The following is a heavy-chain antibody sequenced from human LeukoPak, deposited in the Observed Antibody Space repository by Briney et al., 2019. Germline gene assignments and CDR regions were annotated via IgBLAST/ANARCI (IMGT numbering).Heavy chain of an antibody. J-gene: IGHJ3*01. CDR2: IKKDGGVR. D-gene: IGHD3-10*01. V-gene: IGHV3-7*01. CDR1: RFAFDIYC. CDR3: VSLRVSTVRDSFDL. Sequence: GGSLTLSCAASRFAFDIYCMTWVRQAPGKGMEWVANIKKDGGVRQYVAAVRGRFAVSRDNAKNSLYLRMSSRRADDTAVYYCVSLRVSTVRDSFDLWGQGTMVTVSS.